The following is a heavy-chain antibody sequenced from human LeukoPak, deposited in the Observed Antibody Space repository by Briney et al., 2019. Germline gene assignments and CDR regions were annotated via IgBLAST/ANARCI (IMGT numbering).Heavy chain of an antibody. CDR1: GDSISGYY. CDR2: IYTSGST. J-gene: IGHJ4*02. Sequence: PSETLSLTCTVSGDSISGYYWSWIRQPPGKGLEWIGYIYTSGSTNYNPSLQSRATISVDTSKSRFSLKLGSVTAADTAVYFCARQFSSSSSFDYWGQGTLVTVSS. D-gene: IGHD6-6*01. V-gene: IGHV4-4*09. CDR3: ARQFSSSSSFDY.